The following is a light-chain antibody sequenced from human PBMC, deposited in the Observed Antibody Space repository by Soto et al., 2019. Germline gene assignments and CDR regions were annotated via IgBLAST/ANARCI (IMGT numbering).Light chain of an antibody. Sequence: EIVMTQSPPSLTVTPGEPASISCRSSQRLLHSNGNTFLDWYLQKPGQSPQLLIYLGSNRASGVPDRVSGSEAGTDFTLKISRVEAEDVGVYYCRQALQTPYTFGQGPSWRSN. CDR2: LGS. CDR1: QRLLHSNGNTF. V-gene: IGKV2-28*01. J-gene: IGKJ2*01. CDR3: RQALQTPYT.